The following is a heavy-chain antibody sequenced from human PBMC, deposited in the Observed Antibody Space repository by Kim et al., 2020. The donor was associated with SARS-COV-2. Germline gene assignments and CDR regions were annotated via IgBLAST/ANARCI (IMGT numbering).Heavy chain of an antibody. D-gene: IGHD4-17*01. V-gene: IGHV4-59*03. CDR3: ARGPYGLFDY. Sequence: SETLSLTCTVSGDSISSYYWSWIRQSPGKGLEWIGYIYYTGSTNYSPSLRSRVTISVDRSKNQFSLKLNSVTAADTAVYYCARGPYGLFDYWGQGTLVSVSS. CDR2: IYYTGST. J-gene: IGHJ4*02. CDR1: GDSISSYY.